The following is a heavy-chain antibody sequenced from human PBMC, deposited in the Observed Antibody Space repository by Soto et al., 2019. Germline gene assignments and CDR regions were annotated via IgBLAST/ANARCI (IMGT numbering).Heavy chain of an antibody. CDR3: AKVNYDYVWGSLYYFDY. Sequence: GSLRLSCAASGFTFSIYAMSWVRQAPGRGLEWVSAISGSGGSTYYADSVKGRFTISRDNSKNTLYLQMNSLRAEDTAVYYCAKVNYDYVWGSLYYFDYWGQGTLVTVSS. CDR2: ISGSGGST. CDR1: GFTFSIYA. J-gene: IGHJ4*02. V-gene: IGHV3-23*01. D-gene: IGHD3-16*01.